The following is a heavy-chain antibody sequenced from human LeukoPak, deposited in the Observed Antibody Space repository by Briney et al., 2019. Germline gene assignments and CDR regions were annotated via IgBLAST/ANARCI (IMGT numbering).Heavy chain of an antibody. J-gene: IGHJ3*02. V-gene: IGHV3-7*01. Sequence: RPGGSLRLSCAASGFTFSNYWMNWVRRAPGKGLEWVANIRRDGSETHYVDSVMGRFTISRDNAKNSLYLQMNSLRAEDTAVYYCARDDTHYGSSGSFYDAFDIWGQGTMVTVSS. CDR3: ARDDTHYGSSGSFYDAFDI. D-gene: IGHD3-22*01. CDR2: IRRDGSET. CDR1: GFTFSNYW.